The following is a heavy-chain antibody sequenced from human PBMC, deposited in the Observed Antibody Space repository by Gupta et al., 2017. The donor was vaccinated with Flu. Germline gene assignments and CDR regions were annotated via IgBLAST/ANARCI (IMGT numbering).Heavy chain of an antibody. CDR1: GGSFSGYY. D-gene: IGHD6-6*01. J-gene: IGHJ6*02. V-gene: IGHV4-34*01. Sequence: QVQLQQWGAGLLKPSETLSLTCAVYGGSFSGYYWSWIRQPPGKGLEWIGEINHSGSTNYNPSLKSRVTISVDTSKNQFSLKLSSVTAADTAVYYCARGIAEYSSSSDLYYYYYGMDVWGQGTTVTVSS. CDR2: INHSGST. CDR3: ARGIAEYSSSSDLYYYYYGMDV.